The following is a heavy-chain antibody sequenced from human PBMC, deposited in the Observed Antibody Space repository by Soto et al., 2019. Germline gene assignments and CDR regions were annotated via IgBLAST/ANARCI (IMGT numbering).Heavy chain of an antibody. CDR1: GFTFNSYS. D-gene: IGHD2-15*01. V-gene: IGHV3-21*01. J-gene: IGHJ4*02. CDR3: ARDGGVASTLANYFGY. Sequence: GGSLRLSCAASGFTFNSYSMNCVRQAPGKGLEWVSSMSRSSRYIYYADSVKGRFTISRDNARNSVYLQMNSLRAEDTAVYYCARDGGVASTLANYFGYWGQGTLVTVSS. CDR2: MSRSSRYI.